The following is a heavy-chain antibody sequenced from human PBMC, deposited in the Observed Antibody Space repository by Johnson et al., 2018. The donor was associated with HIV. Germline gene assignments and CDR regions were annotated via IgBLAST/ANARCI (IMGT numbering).Heavy chain of an antibody. CDR1: GFTFDDYA. J-gene: IGHJ3*02. Sequence: VLLLESGGGLVQPGRSLRLSCAASGFTFDDYAMHWVRQAPGKGLEWVSGISWNSGSIGYADSVKGRFTISRDNSKNTLYLQMNSLRAEDTAVYYCAKDATLQDGTGAFDIWGQGTMVTVSS. D-gene: IGHD1-1*01. CDR3: AKDATLQDGTGAFDI. CDR2: ISWNSGSI. V-gene: IGHV3-9*01.